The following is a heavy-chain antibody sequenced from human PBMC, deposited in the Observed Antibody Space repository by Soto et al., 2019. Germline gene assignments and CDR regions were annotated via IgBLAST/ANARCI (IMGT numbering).Heavy chain of an antibody. CDR1: GYSFTSYW. CDR2: IYPGDSDT. V-gene: IGHV5-51*01. CDR3: ARHHGSPGSYFGLDV. J-gene: IGHJ6*02. D-gene: IGHD3-10*01. Sequence: GESLKISCKGSGYSFTSYWINWVRQMPGKGLEWMGIIYPGDSDTRYSPSFQGQITISADKSIDTAYLQWRSLKASDTAVYYCARHHGSPGSYFGLDVWGQGTTVTVSS.